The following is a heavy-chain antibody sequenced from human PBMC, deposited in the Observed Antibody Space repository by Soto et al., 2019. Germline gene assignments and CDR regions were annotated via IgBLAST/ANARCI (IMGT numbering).Heavy chain of an antibody. CDR3: GRKSQGSVTVTGNWYFDL. Sequence: EVQLLESGGGLLQPGGSLRLSCAASGFTFGGYAMNWVRQAPGKGLEWVSGISGGGDTTFYTDSVRGRFTISRDNSGNTLYLQMNSLRAEDTAVYSCGRKSQGSVTVTGNWYFDLWGRGTLVTVSS. D-gene: IGHD4-17*01. J-gene: IGHJ2*01. CDR1: GFTFGGYA. CDR2: ISGGGDTT. V-gene: IGHV3-23*01.